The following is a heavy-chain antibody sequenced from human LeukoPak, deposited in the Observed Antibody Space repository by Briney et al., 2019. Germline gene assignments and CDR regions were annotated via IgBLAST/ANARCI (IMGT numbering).Heavy chain of an antibody. D-gene: IGHD6-6*01. CDR2: ISYDGSNK. V-gene: IGHV3-30-3*01. Sequence: GGSLRLSCAASGFTFSSYAMHWVRQAPGKGLEWVAVISYDGSNKYYADSVKGRFTISRDNSKNTLYLQMNSLRAEGTAVYYCARESAGIAARPPDYWGQGTLVTVSS. J-gene: IGHJ4*02. CDR3: ARESAGIAARPPDY. CDR1: GFTFSSYA.